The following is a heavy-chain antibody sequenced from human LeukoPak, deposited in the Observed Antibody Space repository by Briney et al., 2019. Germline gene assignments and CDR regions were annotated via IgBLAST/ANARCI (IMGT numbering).Heavy chain of an antibody. CDR2: ISYDGSNK. D-gene: IGHD1-1*01. J-gene: IGHJ4*02. CDR1: GFTFSTYG. V-gene: IGHV3-30*03. Sequence: GGSLRLSCAASGFTFSTYGMHWVRQAPGKGLEWVAVISYDGSNKYYADSVKGRFTISRDNPKNTLYLQMNSLRAEDTAVYHCARDLTGTGDYWGQGTLVTVSS. CDR3: ARDLTGTGDY.